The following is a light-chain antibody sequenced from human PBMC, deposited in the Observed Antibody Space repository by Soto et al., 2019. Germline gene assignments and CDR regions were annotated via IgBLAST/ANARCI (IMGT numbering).Light chain of an antibody. CDR1: QGIRND. J-gene: IGKJ1*01. V-gene: IGKV1-6*01. CDR3: LQDYTYPWT. CDR2: GAS. Sequence: IHMTQSPSSLSASVGDRVTITCRASQGIRNDLGWYQQRPGKAPKVLIYGASNLQSGVPSRFSGSASGTDFTLTISSLQPEDFATYYCLQDYTYPWTFGQGTKVDIK.